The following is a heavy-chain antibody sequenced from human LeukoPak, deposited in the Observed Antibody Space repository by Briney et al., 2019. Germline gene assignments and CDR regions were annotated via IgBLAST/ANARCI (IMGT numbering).Heavy chain of an antibody. Sequence: GGSLRLSCAASGFTFSCCAMSWVRQAPGKGLEWVSAVSDSGGSTYYADSVKGRFTISRDNAKNSLYLQMNSLRAEDTAVYYCARDGGGGFDYWGQGTLVTVSS. CDR2: VSDSGGST. J-gene: IGHJ4*02. D-gene: IGHD3-16*01. CDR3: ARDGGGGFDY. CDR1: GFTFSCCA. V-gene: IGHV3-23*01.